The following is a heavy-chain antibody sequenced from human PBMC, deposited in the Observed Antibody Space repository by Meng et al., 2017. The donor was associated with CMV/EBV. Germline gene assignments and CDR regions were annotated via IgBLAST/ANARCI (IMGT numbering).Heavy chain of an antibody. V-gene: IGHV3-23*01. CDR3: AKEPGWNYAFDY. CDR2: ISGSGGST. CDR1: GFTFSSYA. Sequence: SCAASGFTFSSYAMGWVRQAPGKGLEWVSAISGSGGSTYYADSVKGRFTISRDNSKNTLYLQMNSLRAEDTAVYYCAKEPGWNYAFDYWGQGTLVTVSS. D-gene: IGHD1-7*01. J-gene: IGHJ4*02.